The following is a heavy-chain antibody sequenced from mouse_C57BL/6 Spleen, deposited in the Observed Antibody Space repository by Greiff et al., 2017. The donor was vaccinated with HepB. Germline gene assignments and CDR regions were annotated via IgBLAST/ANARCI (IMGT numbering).Heavy chain of an antibody. CDR3: ARGDDGYYGGY. CDR1: GYTFTSYW. D-gene: IGHD2-3*01. J-gene: IGHJ2*01. CDR2: IHPNSGST. Sequence: QVQLQQSGAELVKPGASVKLSCKASGYTFTSYWMHWVKQRPGQGLEWIGMIHPNSGSTNYNEKFKSKATLTVDKSSSTAYMQLSSLTSEDSAVYYCARGDDGYYGGYWGQGTTLTVSS. V-gene: IGHV1-64*01.